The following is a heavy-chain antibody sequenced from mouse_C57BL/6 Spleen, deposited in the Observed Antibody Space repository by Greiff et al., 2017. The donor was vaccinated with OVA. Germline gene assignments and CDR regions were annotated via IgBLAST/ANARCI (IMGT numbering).Heavy chain of an antibody. D-gene: IGHD1-1*02. J-gene: IGHJ2*01. Sequence: EVNVVESGGGLVQPGGSLSLSCAASGFTFTDYYMSWVRQPPGKALEWLGFIRNKANGYTTEYSASVKGRFTISRDNSQSILYLQMNALRAEDSATYYCARSMVSYYFDYWGKAPLSQSPQ. CDR1: GFTFTDYY. CDR3: ARSMVSYYFDY. CDR2: IRNKANGYTT. V-gene: IGHV7-3*01.